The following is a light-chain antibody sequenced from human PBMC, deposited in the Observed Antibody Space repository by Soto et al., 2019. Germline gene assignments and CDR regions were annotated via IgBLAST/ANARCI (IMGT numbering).Light chain of an antibody. J-gene: IGKJ5*01. Sequence: DIHITQSPSSLSSSVGDRVAITCGASQSIGGYLNWYQQKPGRAPNLLIYSASTLHSGVPSRFSGTKSATDFTLTITSLQPEDFATYYCQQFYSAPITFGQGTRLEIK. CDR3: QQFYSAPIT. V-gene: IGKV1-39*01. CDR2: SAS. CDR1: QSIGGY.